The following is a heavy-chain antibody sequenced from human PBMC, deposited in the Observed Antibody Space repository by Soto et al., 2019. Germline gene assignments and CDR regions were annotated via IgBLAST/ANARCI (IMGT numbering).Heavy chain of an antibody. J-gene: IGHJ6*02. CDR2: IIPILGIA. V-gene: IGHV1-69*02. Sequence: QVQLVQSGAEVKKPGSSVKVSCKASGGTFSSYTISWVRQAPGQGLEWMGRIIPILGIANYAQKFQGRVTITADKSTSTAYMELSSLRSEDTAVYYCASGNGYCSSTSCPKIRRYYYYGMDVWGQGTTVTVSS. CDR1: GGTFSSYT. CDR3: ASGNGYCSSTSCPKIRRYYYYGMDV. D-gene: IGHD2-2*03.